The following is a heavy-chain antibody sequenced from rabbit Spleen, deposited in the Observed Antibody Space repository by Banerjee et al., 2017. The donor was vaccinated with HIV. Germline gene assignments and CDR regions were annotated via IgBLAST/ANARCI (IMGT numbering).Heavy chain of an antibody. D-gene: IGHD4-2*01. J-gene: IGHJ4*01. CDR3: ARDAAGREDFNL. CDR2: IDPVFGST. CDR1: GFDFSSYG. Sequence: QEQLVESGGGLVQPGGSLKLSCKASGFDFSSYGVSWVRQGPGKGLEWIGSIDPVFGSTNYAPWVNGRFTISSHNAQNTLYLQLNSLTVADTATYFCARDAAGREDFNLWGPGTLVTVS. V-gene: IGHV1S47*01.